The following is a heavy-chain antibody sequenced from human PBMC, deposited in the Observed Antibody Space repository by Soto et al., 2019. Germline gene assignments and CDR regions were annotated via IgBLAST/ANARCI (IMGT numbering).Heavy chain of an antibody. J-gene: IGHJ4*02. D-gene: IGHD2-15*01. CDR1: GGSISSSSYY. CDR3: ARQNPDCSGGSCYSHFDY. CDR2: IYYSGST. Sequence: SETLSLTCTVSGGSISSSSYYWGWIRQPPGKGLEWIGSIYYSGSTYYNPSLKSRVTISVDTSKNQFSLKLSSVTAADTAVYYCARQNPDCSGGSCYSHFDYWGQGTLVTVSS. V-gene: IGHV4-39*01.